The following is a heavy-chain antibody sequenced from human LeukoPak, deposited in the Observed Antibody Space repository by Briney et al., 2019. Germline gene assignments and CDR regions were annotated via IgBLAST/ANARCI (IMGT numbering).Heavy chain of an antibody. D-gene: IGHD6-6*01. CDR3: ARLPYSSSHQIDY. V-gene: IGHV4-39*01. Sequence: PSETLSLTCTVSGGSISSSSYYWGWIRQPPGKGLVWIGSIYYSGSTYYNPSLKSRVTISVDTSKNQFSLKVSSVTAADTAVYYCARLPYSSSHQIDYWGQGTLVTVSS. J-gene: IGHJ4*02. CDR1: GGSISSSSYY. CDR2: IYYSGST.